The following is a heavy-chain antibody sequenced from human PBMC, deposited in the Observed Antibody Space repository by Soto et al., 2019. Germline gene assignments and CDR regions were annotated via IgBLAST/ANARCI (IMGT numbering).Heavy chain of an antibody. Sequence: PSETLSLTCAVYGGSFSGYYWSWIRQPPGKGLEWIGEINHSGSTNYNPSLKSRVTISVDTSKNPYTLQRSYVTSAEMAVYYCARVSYYDFWSGYYTQFYYCGMVVWGQGTTAPVSS. V-gene: IGHV4-34*01. CDR3: ARVSYYDFWSGYYTQFYYCGMVV. D-gene: IGHD3-3*01. CDR2: INHSGST. CDR1: GGSFSGYY. J-gene: IGHJ6*02.